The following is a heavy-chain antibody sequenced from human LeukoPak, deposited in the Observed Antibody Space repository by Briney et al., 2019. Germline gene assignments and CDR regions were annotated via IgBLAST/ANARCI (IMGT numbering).Heavy chain of an antibody. J-gene: IGHJ5*01. Sequence: PSETLSLTCAVYGGSFSGYYWSWIRQPPGKGLEWIGEINHSGSTNYNPSLKSRVTISVDTSKNQFSLKLSSVTAADTAVYYCARGVRAVVLRYFDWFDYWGQGTLVTVSS. V-gene: IGHV4-34*01. CDR1: GGSFSGYY. CDR2: INHSGST. D-gene: IGHD3-9*01. CDR3: ARGVRAVVLRYFDWFDY.